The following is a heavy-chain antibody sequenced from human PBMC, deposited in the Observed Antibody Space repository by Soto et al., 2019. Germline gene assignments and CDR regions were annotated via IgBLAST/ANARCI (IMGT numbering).Heavy chain of an antibody. CDR1: GFTFSSYD. J-gene: IGHJ6*02. V-gene: IGHV3-13*01. Sequence: GGSLRLSCAASGFTFSSYDMHWVRQATGKGLEWVSAIGTAGDTYYPGSVKGRFTISRENAKNSLYLQMNSLRAEDTAVYYCAREGLDSYGPGPYWVGYYGMDVWGQGTTVTVSS. CDR2: IGTAGDT. CDR3: AREGLDSYGPGPYWVGYYGMDV. D-gene: IGHD5-18*01.